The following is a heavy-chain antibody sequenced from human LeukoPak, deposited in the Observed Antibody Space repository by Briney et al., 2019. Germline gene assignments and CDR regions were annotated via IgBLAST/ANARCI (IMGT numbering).Heavy chain of an antibody. CDR2: ISYDGSNR. Sequence: GGSLRLSCAAPGFTFSSYSMHWVRQAPGKGLEWVAVISYDGSNRYYADSVKGRFTISRDNSKNTLYLQMNSLRAEDKAVYYCAREGGGYYDSSGTADFDYWGQGTLVTVSS. J-gene: IGHJ4*02. CDR3: AREGGGYYDSSGTADFDY. D-gene: IGHD3-22*01. V-gene: IGHV3-30-3*01. CDR1: GFTFSSYS.